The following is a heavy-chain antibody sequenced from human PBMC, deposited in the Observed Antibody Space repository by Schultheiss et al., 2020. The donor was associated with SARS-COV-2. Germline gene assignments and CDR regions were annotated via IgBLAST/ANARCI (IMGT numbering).Heavy chain of an antibody. D-gene: IGHD4-11*01. CDR3: ARDNRLTVTTLQPLAFDI. V-gene: IGHV3-30*07. Sequence: GESLKISCAASGFTFSSYAMHWVRQAPGKGLEWVAVISYDGSNKYYADSVKGRFTISRDNSKNTLYLQMNSLRAEDTAVYYCARDNRLTVTTLQPLAFDIWGQGTMVTVSS. CDR1: GFTFSSYA. CDR2: ISYDGSNK. J-gene: IGHJ3*02.